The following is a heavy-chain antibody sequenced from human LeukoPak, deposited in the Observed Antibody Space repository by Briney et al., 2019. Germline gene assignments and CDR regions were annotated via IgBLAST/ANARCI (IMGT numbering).Heavy chain of an antibody. CDR1: GFTVSSNY. Sequence: PGGSLRLSCAASGFTVSSNYMSWVRQAPGRGLECVSVIYSGGSTYYADSVKGRFTISRDNSKNTLYLQMNSLRAEDTAVYYCARYPSDQYYIDYWGQGTLVTVSS. V-gene: IGHV3-53*01. J-gene: IGHJ4*02. CDR3: ARYPSDQYYIDY. CDR2: IYSGGST.